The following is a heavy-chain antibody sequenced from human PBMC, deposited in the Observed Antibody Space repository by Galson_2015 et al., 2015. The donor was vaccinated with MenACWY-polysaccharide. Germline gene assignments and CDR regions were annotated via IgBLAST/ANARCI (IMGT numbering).Heavy chain of an antibody. J-gene: IGHJ2*01. CDR2: IVSSGDST. V-gene: IGHV3-23*01. D-gene: IGHD3-3*01. Sequence: SLRLSCAASGITLSNYVMSWVRQAPGKGLEWVSTIVSSGDSTYYADSVKGRFTISRDNSKNTLYLQVDSLRAEDTAVYYCAKSGYFDVWGRGTLVTVSS. CDR1: GITLSNYV. CDR3: AKSGYFDV.